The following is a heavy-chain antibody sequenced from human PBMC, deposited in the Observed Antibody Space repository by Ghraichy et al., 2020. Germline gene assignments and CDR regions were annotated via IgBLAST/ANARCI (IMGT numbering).Heavy chain of an antibody. CDR2: ISGSGGST. Sequence: GGSLRLSCAASGFTFSSYAMSWVRQAPGKGLEWVSAISGSGGSTYYADSVKGRFTISRDNSKNTLYLQMNSLRAEDTAVYYCAKDLEWGGNSVAAADYWGQGTLVTVSS. CDR3: AKDLEWGGNSVAAADY. D-gene: IGHD6-19*01. CDR1: GFTFSSYA. V-gene: IGHV3-23*01. J-gene: IGHJ4*02.